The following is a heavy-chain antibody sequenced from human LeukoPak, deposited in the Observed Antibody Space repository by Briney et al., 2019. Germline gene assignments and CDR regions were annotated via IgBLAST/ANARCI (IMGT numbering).Heavy chain of an antibody. CDR2: INHSGST. Sequence: SETLSLTCAVYGGSFSGYYWSWIRQPPGKGLEWIGEINHSGSTNYNPSLKSRVTVSVDTSKNQFSLKLSSVTAADTAVYYCARIEGATGSGSYWFDYWGQGTLVTVSS. CDR1: GGSFSGYY. J-gene: IGHJ4*02. CDR3: ARIEGATGSGSYWFDY. D-gene: IGHD3-10*01. V-gene: IGHV4-34*01.